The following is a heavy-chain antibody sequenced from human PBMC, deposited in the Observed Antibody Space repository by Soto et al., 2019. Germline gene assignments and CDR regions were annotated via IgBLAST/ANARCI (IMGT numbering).Heavy chain of an antibody. J-gene: IGHJ6*02. CDR3: ARKRVVPAATYYYYGMDV. CDR1: GYSFTSYW. V-gene: IGHV5-10-1*01. D-gene: IGHD2-2*01. Sequence: GESLKISCKGSGYSFTSYWISWVRQMPGKGLEWVGRIDPSGSYTNYSPSFQGHVTISADKSISTAYLQWSSLKASDTAMYYCARKRVVPAATYYYYGMDVWGQGTTVTVSS. CDR2: IDPSGSYT.